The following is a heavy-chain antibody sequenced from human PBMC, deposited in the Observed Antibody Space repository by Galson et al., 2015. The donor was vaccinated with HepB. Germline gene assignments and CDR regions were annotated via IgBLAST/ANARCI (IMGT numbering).Heavy chain of an antibody. V-gene: IGHV3-23*01. CDR2: ISGSGGST. D-gene: IGHD3-16*02. J-gene: IGHJ4*02. CDR3: AKALGMITFGGVIVMPGFDY. Sequence: SLRLSCAASGSTFSSYAMSWVRQAPGKGLEWVSAISGSGGSTYYADSVKGRFTISRDNSKNTLYLQMNSLRAEDTAVYYCAKALGMITFGGVIVMPGFDYWGQGTLVTVSS. CDR1: GSTFSSYA.